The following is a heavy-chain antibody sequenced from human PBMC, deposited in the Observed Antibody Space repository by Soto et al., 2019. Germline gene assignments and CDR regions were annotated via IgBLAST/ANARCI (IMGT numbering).Heavy chain of an antibody. CDR2: ISAYNGNT. Sequence: ASVKVSCKASGYTFTSYGISWARQAPGQGLEWMGWISAYNGNTNYAQKLQGRVTMTTDTSTSTAYMELRSLKTEDTAVYYCTTGTAVAIYNFDYWGQGTLVTVSS. J-gene: IGHJ4*02. CDR1: GYTFTSYG. D-gene: IGHD5-18*01. CDR3: TTGTAVAIYNFDY. V-gene: IGHV1-18*01.